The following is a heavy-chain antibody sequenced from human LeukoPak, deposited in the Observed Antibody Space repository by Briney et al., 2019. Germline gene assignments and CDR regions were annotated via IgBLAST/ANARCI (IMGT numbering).Heavy chain of an antibody. Sequence: ASVKVSCKASGGTFSSYAISWVRQAPGQGLEWMGGIIPIFGTANYAQEFQGRVTITADKSTSTAYMELSSLRSEDTAVYYCARVRHYDILTGYDYWGQGTLVTVSS. J-gene: IGHJ4*02. V-gene: IGHV1-69*06. D-gene: IGHD3-9*01. CDR2: IIPIFGTA. CDR3: ARVRHYDILTGYDY. CDR1: GGTFSSYA.